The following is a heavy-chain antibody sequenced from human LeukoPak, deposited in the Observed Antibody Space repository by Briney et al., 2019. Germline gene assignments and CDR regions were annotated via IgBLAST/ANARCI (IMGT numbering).Heavy chain of an antibody. CDR1: GGSISSYY. J-gene: IGHJ3*02. D-gene: IGHD3-10*01. CDR3: ARVEGYYDAFDI. CDR2: VYYSGST. Sequence: SETLSLTCTVSGGSISSYYWSWIRQPPGKGLEWIGYVYYSGSTYYNPSLKSRVTISVDTSKNQFSLKLGSVTAADTAVYYCARVEGYYDAFDIWGRGTMVTVSS. V-gene: IGHV4-30-4*08.